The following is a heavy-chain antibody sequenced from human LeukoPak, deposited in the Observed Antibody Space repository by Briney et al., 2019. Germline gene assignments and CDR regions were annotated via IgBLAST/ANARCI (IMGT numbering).Heavy chain of an antibody. CDR3: ARDASGSYLYWFDP. D-gene: IGHD1-26*01. Sequence: ASVKVSCKASGYTFTGYYMHWVRQAPGQGLEWMGWISAYNGNTNYAQKLQGRVTMTTDTSTSTAYMELRSLRSDDTAVYYCARDASGSYLYWFDPWGQGTLVTVSS. V-gene: IGHV1-18*04. CDR1: GYTFTGYY. CDR2: ISAYNGNT. J-gene: IGHJ5*02.